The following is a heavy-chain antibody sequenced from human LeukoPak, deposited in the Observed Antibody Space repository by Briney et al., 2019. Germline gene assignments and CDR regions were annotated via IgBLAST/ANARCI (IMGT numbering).Heavy chain of an antibody. D-gene: IGHD3-16*01. Sequence: GGSLRLSCAASGFIFDNYAMSWVRQAPGMGLEWVSVIHGSGSSTYYADSVKGRFTISRDNSNNTLYLQMNSLRADDTAVYYCARKVGGVNNFDYWGQGTLVTVSS. CDR3: ARKVGGVNNFDY. J-gene: IGHJ4*02. CDR1: GFIFDNYA. V-gene: IGHV3-23*01. CDR2: IHGSGSST.